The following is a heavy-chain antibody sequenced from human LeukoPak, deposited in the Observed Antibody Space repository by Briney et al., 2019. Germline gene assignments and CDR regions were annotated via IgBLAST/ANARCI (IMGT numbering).Heavy chain of an antibody. CDR2: IYFSGNT. V-gene: IGHV4-39*01. CDR3: ARQGAYYYDSTKFTFEY. Sequence: SETLSLTCTVSGGSISSYYWSWIRQPPGKGLEWIGSIYFSGNTYYNWSLKSRVTISIDTSKNQFSLNLSSVTAADTAVYYCARQGAYYYDSTKFTFEYWGQGTLVSVSS. CDR1: GGSISSYY. J-gene: IGHJ4*02. D-gene: IGHD3-22*01.